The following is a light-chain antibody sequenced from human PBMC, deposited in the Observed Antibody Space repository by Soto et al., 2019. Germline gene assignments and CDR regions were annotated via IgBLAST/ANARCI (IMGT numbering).Light chain of an antibody. J-gene: IGKJ2*01. CDR2: AAS. Sequence: DIQMTQSPSSLSASVGDRVTITCRASQSVGTYLNWYHQTPGKAPKLLIYAASSLQSGVPSRFSGSGSGTDFTLTISSLQPEDFATYYCQQSYSTPYTFGQGTKLEIK. V-gene: IGKV1-39*01. CDR1: QSVGTY. CDR3: QQSYSTPYT.